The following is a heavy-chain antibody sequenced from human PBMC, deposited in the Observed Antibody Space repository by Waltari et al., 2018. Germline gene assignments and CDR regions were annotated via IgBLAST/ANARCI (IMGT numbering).Heavy chain of an antibody. Sequence: EVQLVESXGGLVRPGGSLRLSCXASGXRFWTYXMSGVRQAPGRGVEWVSGIRGGSNHIYXADSLKGRXFVSXEKXKNSLXMXMDRLRAXXXAVYXCASGGTGQXXNDAFEFXGQGTIVTVXS. J-gene: IGHJ3*01. CDR3: ASGGTGQXXNDAFEF. CDR2: IRGGSNHI. V-gene: IGHV3-21*01. CDR1: GXRFWTYX. D-gene: IGHD3-16*01.